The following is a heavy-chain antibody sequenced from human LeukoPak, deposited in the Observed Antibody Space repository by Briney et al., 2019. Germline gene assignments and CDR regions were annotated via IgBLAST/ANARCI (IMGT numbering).Heavy chain of an antibody. D-gene: IGHD2-8*01. CDR3: ASGLMGFFGY. V-gene: IGHV4-34*01. J-gene: IGHJ4*02. Sequence: SETLSLTCAVYGGSFSGYYWSWIRQPPGKGLEWIGEINHSGSTNYNPSLKSRVTISVDTSKNQFSLKLSSVTAADTAVYYCASGLMGFFGYWGQGTLVTVSS. CDR1: GGSFSGYY. CDR2: INHSGST.